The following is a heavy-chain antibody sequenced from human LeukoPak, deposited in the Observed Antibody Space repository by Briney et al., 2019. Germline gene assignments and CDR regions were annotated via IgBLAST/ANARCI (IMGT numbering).Heavy chain of an antibody. V-gene: IGHV3-33*01. CDR2: IWYDGSNK. D-gene: IGHD3-10*01. CDR1: GFTFSSYG. Sequence: GRSLRLSCAASGFTFSSYGMHWVRQAPGKGLEWVAVIWYDGSNKYYADSVKGRFTISRDNSKNTLYLQMNSLRAEDTAVYYCARDGGRERVITMVRGVIITLYGMDVWGQGTTVTVSS. CDR3: ARDGGRERVITMVRGVIITLYGMDV. J-gene: IGHJ6*02.